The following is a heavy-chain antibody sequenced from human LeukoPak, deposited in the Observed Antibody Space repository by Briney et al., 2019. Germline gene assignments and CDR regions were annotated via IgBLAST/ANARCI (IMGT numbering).Heavy chain of an antibody. CDR2: INSDGSST. J-gene: IGHJ4*02. D-gene: IGHD3-22*01. Sequence: GGSPRLSCAASGFTFSGYWMHWVRQAPGKGLVWVSRINSDGSSTSYADSVKGRFTISRDNAKNTLYLQMKSLRAEDTAVYYCARVLDISGYSGDFDYWGQGTLVTVSS. V-gene: IGHV3-74*01. CDR1: GFTFSGYW. CDR3: ARVLDISGYSGDFDY.